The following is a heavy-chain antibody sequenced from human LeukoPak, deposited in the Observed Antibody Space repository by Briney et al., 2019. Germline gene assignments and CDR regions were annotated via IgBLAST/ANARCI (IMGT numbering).Heavy chain of an antibody. CDR2: IYHSGST. Sequence: SETLSLTCTVSGYSINTGHYWGWTRQPPGKGLEWIASIYHSGSTFYNPSLKSRVTMSVDTSKNQFSLKLSSVTAADTAFYYCARVLDYCGSGTYSFDHWGQGTLVTVSS. CDR1: GYSINTGHY. V-gene: IGHV4-38-2*02. J-gene: IGHJ4*02. CDR3: ARVLDYCGSGTYSFDH. D-gene: IGHD3-10*01.